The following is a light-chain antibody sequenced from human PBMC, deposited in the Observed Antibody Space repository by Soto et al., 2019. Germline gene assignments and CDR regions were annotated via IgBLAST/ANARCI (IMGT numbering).Light chain of an antibody. CDR3: QQRSNWWT. V-gene: IGKV3-11*01. CDR1: QSVSSH. Sequence: EIVLTQSPATLSLSPGERATVSCRASQSVSSHLAWYQQKPGQAPRLLMFDASNRATGIPARFSGSGSGTDFTLTISSLEPEDFAVYYCQQRSNWWTFGQGTKVEIK. CDR2: DAS. J-gene: IGKJ1*01.